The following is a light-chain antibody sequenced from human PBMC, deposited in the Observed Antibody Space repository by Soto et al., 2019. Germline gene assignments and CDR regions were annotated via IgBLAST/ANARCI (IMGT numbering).Light chain of an antibody. CDR3: ATWDDSLNGFYV. CDR2: RNN. V-gene: IGLV1-47*01. J-gene: IGLJ1*01. Sequence: QLVLTQLPSASGTPGQGVTISCSGSTSNIGSNYVYWYQQLPGTAPKLLIYRNNQRPSGVPDRFSGSKSGTSASLAISGLRSDDEADYFCATWDDSLNGFYVFGTGTKLTVL. CDR1: TSNIGSNY.